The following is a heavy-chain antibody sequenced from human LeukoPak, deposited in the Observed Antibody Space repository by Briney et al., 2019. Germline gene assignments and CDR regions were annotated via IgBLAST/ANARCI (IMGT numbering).Heavy chain of an antibody. CDR1: GFTFSSYA. Sequence: GVSLRLSCAASGFTFSSYAMSRVRQAPGKGLEWVSAISGSGGSTYYADSVKGRFTISRDNSKNTLYLQMNSLRAEDTAVYYCAPSPAYYYYGMDVWGQGTTVTVSS. CDR2: ISGSGGST. J-gene: IGHJ6*02. CDR3: APSPAYYYYGMDV. V-gene: IGHV3-23*01.